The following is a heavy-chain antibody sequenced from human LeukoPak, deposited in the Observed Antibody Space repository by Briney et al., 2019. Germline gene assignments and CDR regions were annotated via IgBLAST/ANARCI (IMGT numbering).Heavy chain of an antibody. V-gene: IGHV1-2*02. CDR3: ARADSVPAGDYHYWYMDV. D-gene: IGHD6-13*01. CDR1: GFTLIDY. CDR2: IKPNSGDT. Sequence: ASVKVSCKASGFTLIDYIHWVRQDPRQGLQWMGWIKPNSGDTEYAEKFQGRVTMTSEKSISTDDMELSSLSSDEKAVYYCARADSVPAGDYHYWYMDVWGKGTTVTVSS. J-gene: IGHJ6*03.